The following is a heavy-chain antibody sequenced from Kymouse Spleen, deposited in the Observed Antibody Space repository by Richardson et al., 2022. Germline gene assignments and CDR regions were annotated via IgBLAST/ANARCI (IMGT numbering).Heavy chain of an antibody. V-gene: IGHV6-1*01. D-gene: IGHD3-10*01. Sequence: QVQLQQSGPGLVKPSQTLSLTCAISGDSVSSNSAAWNWIRQSPSRGLEWLGRTYYRSKWYNDYAVSVKSRITINPDTSKNQFSLQLNSVTPEDTAVYYCAREAGLLWFGELFHNWFDPWGQGTLVTVSS. J-gene: IGHJ5*02. CDR2: TYYRSKWYN. CDR3: AREAGLLWFGELFHNWFDP. CDR1: GDSVSSNSAA.